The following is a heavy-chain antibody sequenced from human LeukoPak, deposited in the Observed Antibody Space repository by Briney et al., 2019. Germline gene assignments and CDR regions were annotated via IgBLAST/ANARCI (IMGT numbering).Heavy chain of an antibody. J-gene: IGHJ4*02. CDR1: GYTFTGYY. Sequence: ASVKVSCKATGYTFTGYYLHWVRQAPGQGLEWMGWINPNSGGTNYPQKFQGRVTMTSDTSISTAYMELTGLRSDDTAVYYCAKDAYSGFSGSFYSDYWGQGTLVTVSS. D-gene: IGHD6-13*01. CDR3: AKDAYSGFSGSFYSDY. V-gene: IGHV1-2*02. CDR2: INPNSGGT.